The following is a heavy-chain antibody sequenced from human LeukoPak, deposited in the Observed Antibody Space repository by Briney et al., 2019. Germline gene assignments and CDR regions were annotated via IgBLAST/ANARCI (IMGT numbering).Heavy chain of an antibody. CDR2: ISPNTGDT. CDR1: GYTFTAFY. V-gene: IGHV1-2*02. Sequence: GASVTVSFTPSGYTFTAFYIHWVRQAPGQGLEWMGWISPNTGDTKFAQKCEGGVTLTRDTSTSTAYMELNGLTSADTAVYYCTRSAAISSSWSLFDYWGQGTLVTVSP. D-gene: IGHD6-13*01. CDR3: TRSAAISSSWSLFDY. J-gene: IGHJ4*02.